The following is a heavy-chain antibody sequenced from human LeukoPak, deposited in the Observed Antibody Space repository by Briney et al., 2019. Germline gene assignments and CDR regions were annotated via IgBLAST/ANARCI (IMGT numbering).Heavy chain of an antibody. V-gene: IGHV1-69*05. CDR3: AARPDHKSIFGVVISNTMLGYYYMDV. J-gene: IGHJ6*03. D-gene: IGHD3-3*01. CDR2: IIPIFGTA. Sequence: SVKVSCKASGGTFSSYAISWVRQAPGQGLEWMGGIIPIFGTANYAQKFQGRVTITTDESTSTAYMELSSLRSEDTAVYYCAARPDHKSIFGVVISNTMLGYYYMDVWGKGTTVTVSS. CDR1: GGTFSSYA.